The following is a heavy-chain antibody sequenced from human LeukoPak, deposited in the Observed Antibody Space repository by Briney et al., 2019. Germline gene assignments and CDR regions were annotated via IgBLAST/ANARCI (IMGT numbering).Heavy chain of an antibody. D-gene: IGHD6-6*01. CDR1: GFTFSSYG. J-gene: IGHJ4*02. CDR2: ISYDGSNK. Sequence: PGRSLRLSCAASGFTFSSYGMHWVRQAPGKGLEWVAVISYDGSNKYYADSVKGRFTISRDNSKNTLYLQMNSLRAEDTAVYYCAREFFIDSSSSPLAYWGQGTLVTVSS. CDR3: AREFFIDSSSSPLAY. V-gene: IGHV3-30*03.